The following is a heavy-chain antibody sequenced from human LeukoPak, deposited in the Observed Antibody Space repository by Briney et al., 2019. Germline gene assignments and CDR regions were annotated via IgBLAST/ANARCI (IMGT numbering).Heavy chain of an antibody. V-gene: IGHV1-69*13. Sequence: ASVKVSCKASGGTFSSYAISWVRQAPGQGLEWMGGIIPIFGTANYAQKFQGRVTITADESTSTAYMELSSLRSEDTAVYYCASQVDTMIVGNDAFDIWGQGTMVTVSS. CDR2: IIPIFGTA. J-gene: IGHJ3*02. CDR1: GGTFSSYA. D-gene: IGHD3-22*01. CDR3: ASQVDTMIVGNDAFDI.